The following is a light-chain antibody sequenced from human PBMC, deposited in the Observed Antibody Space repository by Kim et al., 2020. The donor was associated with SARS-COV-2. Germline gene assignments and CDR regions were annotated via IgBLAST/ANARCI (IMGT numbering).Light chain of an antibody. CDR1: SSDVGGYNY. Sequence: GQSITISCTGTSSDVGGYNYVSWYQQHPGKVPKLMIYDVSSRPSGVSNRFSGSKSGNTASLTISGLQTEDEADYYCSSYTSSSTLVFGPGSKLTAL. J-gene: IGLJ2*01. V-gene: IGLV2-14*03. CDR3: SSYTSSSTLV. CDR2: DVS.